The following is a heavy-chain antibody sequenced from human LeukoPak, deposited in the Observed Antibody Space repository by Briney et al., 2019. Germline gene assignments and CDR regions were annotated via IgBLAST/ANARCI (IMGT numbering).Heavy chain of an antibody. V-gene: IGHV3-7*01. CDR2: IKQDGNEK. J-gene: IGHJ4*02. CDR3: ARDGAFRIYDY. CDR1: GFTFSSYW. D-gene: IGHD3-3*02. Sequence: QPGGSLILSCAASGFTFSSYWMTWVRQAPGKGLEWVASIKQDGNEKYYVDSVKGRFTISRDNARNSLYLQMSSLRADDTAVYYCARDGAFRIYDYWGQGTLVTVSS.